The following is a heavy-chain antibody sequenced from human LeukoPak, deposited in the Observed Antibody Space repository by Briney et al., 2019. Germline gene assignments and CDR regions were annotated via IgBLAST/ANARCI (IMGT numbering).Heavy chain of an antibody. CDR3: ARLDYDILTGYSDYYYYGMDV. Sequence: GESLMISCKGSGYSFISYWIGWVRQMPGKGVEGLGIIYPGDSDTRYSPSFQGQVTISADKSISTAYLQWSSLKASDAAMYYCARLDYDILTGYSDYYYYGMDVWGQGTTVTVSS. CDR2: IYPGDSDT. V-gene: IGHV5-51*01. D-gene: IGHD3-9*01. CDR1: GYSFISYW. J-gene: IGHJ6*02.